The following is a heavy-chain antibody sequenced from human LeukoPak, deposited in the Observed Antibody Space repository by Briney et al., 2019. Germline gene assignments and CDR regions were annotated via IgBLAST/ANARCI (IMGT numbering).Heavy chain of an antibody. CDR2: IIPILGIA. D-gene: IGHD6-6*01. Sequence: ASVKVSCKASGGTFSSYALSWVRQAPGQGLEWMGRIIPILGIANYAQKFQGRVTITADKSTSTAYMELSSLRSEDTAVYYCARGASLVYWYFDLWGRGTLVTVSS. CDR3: ARGASLVYWYFDL. V-gene: IGHV1-69*04. J-gene: IGHJ2*01. CDR1: GGTFSSYA.